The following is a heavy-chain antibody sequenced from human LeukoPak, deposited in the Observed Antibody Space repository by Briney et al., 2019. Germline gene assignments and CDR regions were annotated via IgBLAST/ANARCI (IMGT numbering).Heavy chain of an antibody. CDR1: GFTFSSYA. D-gene: IGHD3-22*01. J-gene: IGHJ4*02. Sequence: GGSLRLSCAASGFTFSSYAMSWVRQAPGKGLEWVSSNSGSGTSTYYADSVKGRFTISRDNSKNTLFLQMNSLRAEDTAVYYCTKRPVVVITTPYFDYWGQGTLVTVSS. V-gene: IGHV3-23*01. CDR3: TKRPVVVITTPYFDY. CDR2: NSGSGTST.